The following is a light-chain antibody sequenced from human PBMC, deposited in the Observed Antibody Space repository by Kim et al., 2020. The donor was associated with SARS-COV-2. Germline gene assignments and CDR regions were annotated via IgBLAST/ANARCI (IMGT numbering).Light chain of an antibody. J-gene: IGKJ1*01. CDR3: QQCKGAPWT. CDR1: QGISNY. CDR2: AAS. Sequence: ASVGDRVTITCRASQGISNYLAWYQQKPGKVPKLLIYAASALRSEVPSRFSGSGSGTDFTLTITSLQPEDVAVYYCQQCKGAPWTFGHGTKVDIK. V-gene: IGKV1-27*01.